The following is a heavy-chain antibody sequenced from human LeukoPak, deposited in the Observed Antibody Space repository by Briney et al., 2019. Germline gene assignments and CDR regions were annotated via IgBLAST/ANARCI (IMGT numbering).Heavy chain of an antibody. V-gene: IGHV1-8*01. CDR1: GYTFTSYD. D-gene: IGHD3-16*02. CDR2: MNPNSGNT. Sequence: ASVKVSCKASGYTFTSYDINWVRQATGQGLEWMGWMNPNSGNTGYAQKFQGRVTITRNTSISTAYMGLSSLRSEDTAVYYCARGVTFGGVIGDYYYYMDVWGKGTTVTVSS. J-gene: IGHJ6*03. CDR3: ARGVTFGGVIGDYYYYMDV.